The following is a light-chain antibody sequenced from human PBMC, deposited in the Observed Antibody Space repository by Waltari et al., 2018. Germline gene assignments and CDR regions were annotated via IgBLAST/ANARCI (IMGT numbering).Light chain of an antibody. CDR2: DVS. V-gene: IGLV2-14*03. CDR1: SSDVGGYNY. CDR3: SSYTSSSTVV. Sequence: QSALTQPASVSGSPGQSITISCTETSSDVGGYNYVSWYQQHPGKAPKLMIYDVSNRPSGVPNRFSGSKSGNTASLTISGLQAEDEADYYCSSYTSSSTVVFGGGTKLTVL. J-gene: IGLJ2*01.